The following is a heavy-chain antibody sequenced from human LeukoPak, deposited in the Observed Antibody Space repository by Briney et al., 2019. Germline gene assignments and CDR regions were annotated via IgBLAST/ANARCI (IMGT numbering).Heavy chain of an antibody. CDR1: GGTFSSYT. J-gene: IGHJ3*02. V-gene: IGHV1-69*04. CDR2: IMPMLGIA. Sequence: SSVKVSYKASGGTFSSYTISWVRQAPGQGLEWMVRIMPMLGIANYAQQFQGRVTITADKSTSTAYMELSSLRSEDTAVYYCARERVVNGAFDIWGQGTMVTVAS. D-gene: IGHD3-3*01. CDR3: ARERVVNGAFDI.